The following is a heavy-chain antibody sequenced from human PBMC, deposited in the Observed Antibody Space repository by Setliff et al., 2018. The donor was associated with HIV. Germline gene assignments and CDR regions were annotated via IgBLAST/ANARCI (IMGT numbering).Heavy chain of an antibody. V-gene: IGHV4-4*08. J-gene: IGHJ6*03. Sequence: SLTCTVSGDSISSYYWSWIRQPPGKGLEWIGYIYTSGITDYNPSLKSRVTISGDTSKNQFSLKLSSVTAADTAVYYCARDRRGYYYGSGSCYMDVWGTGTTVTV. CDR2: IYTSGIT. D-gene: IGHD3-10*01. CDR3: ARDRRGYYYGSGSCYMDV. CDR1: GDSISSYY.